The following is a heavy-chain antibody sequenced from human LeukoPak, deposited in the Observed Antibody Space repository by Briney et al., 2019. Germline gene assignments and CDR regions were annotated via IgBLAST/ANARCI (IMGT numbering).Heavy chain of an antibody. V-gene: IGHV4-59*08. CDR3: ARLSGYCGSTTCYGAHYYAMDV. D-gene: IGHD2-2*01. CDR2: ISYGGST. Sequence: SETLSLTCTVSGGSINSYYWSWIRQPPGKGLEWIGYISYGGSTNYNPSLKSRVTISVDPSKNQFSLKLSSVTAADTAVYYCARLSGYCGSTTCYGAHYYAMDVWGQGTTVTVSS. CDR1: GGSINSYY. J-gene: IGHJ6*02.